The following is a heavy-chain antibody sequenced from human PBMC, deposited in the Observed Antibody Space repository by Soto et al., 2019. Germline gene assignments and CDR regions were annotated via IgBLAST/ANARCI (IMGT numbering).Heavy chain of an antibody. CDR2: ISSSSSYI. CDR1: GFTFSSYS. D-gene: IGHD6-6*01. CDR3: ARDLDAARPAGNYYYYGMDV. J-gene: IGHJ6*02. Sequence: PGGSLRLSCAASGFTFSSYSMNWVRQAPGKGLEWVSSISSSSSYIYYADSVKGRFTISRDNAKNSLYLQMNSLRAEDTAVYYCARDLDAARPAGNYYYYGMDVWGQGTTVXVSS. V-gene: IGHV3-21*01.